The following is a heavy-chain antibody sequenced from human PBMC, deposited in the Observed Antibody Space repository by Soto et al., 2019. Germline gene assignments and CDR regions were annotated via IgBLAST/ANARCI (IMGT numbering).Heavy chain of an antibody. Sequence: ASVKVSCKASGYTFTGYYMHWVRQAPGQGLEWMGWINPNSGGTNYAQKFQGWVTMTRDTSISTAYMELSRLRSDDTAVYYCARGPPPSVVPAARGAFDYWGQGTLVTSPQ. CDR3: ARGPPPSVVPAARGAFDY. V-gene: IGHV1-2*04. CDR1: GYTFTGYY. D-gene: IGHD2-2*01. J-gene: IGHJ4*02. CDR2: INPNSGGT.